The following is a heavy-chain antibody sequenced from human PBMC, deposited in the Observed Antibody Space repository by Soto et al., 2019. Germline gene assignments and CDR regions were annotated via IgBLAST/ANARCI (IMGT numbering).Heavy chain of an antibody. CDR1: GGAIRSGNYY. CDR2: ISQSGTT. D-gene: IGHD3-10*01. V-gene: IGHV4-30-4*01. J-gene: IGHJ4*02. Sequence: SETLSLTCSVSGGAIRSGNYYWSWIRQSPGKGLEWLGHISQSGTTSYNPSLQSRATISLDAAQNHFSLRLNSVTVADTALYFCARGRGQLLVAYWGKRSTVT. CDR3: ARGRGQLLVAY.